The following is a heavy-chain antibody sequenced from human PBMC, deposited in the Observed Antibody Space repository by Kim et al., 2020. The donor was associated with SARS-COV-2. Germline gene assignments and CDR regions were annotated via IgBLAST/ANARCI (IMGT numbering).Heavy chain of an antibody. D-gene: IGHD3-22*01. CDR1: GLNCGDYA. J-gene: IGHJ4*01. CDR2: IRSKRYGETT. Sequence: GGSLRLSCTTSGLNCGDYAMSWFRQAPGKGLEWVAFIRSKRYGETTEYAASVKGRFTISRDDSKRIAYLQMNGMKTEDTAVYYCTSGPYYYDSAAYYHDYWGQGTLVTVSS. V-gene: IGHV3-49*03. CDR3: TSGPYYYDSAAYYHDY.